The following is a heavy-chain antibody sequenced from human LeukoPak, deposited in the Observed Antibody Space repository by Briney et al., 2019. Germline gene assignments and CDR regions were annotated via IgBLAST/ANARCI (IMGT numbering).Heavy chain of an antibody. CDR2: IWYDGSNK. CDR1: GFTFSSYG. CDR3: ARGSTYYDSSGQVPFDY. D-gene: IGHD3-22*01. V-gene: IGHV3-33*01. Sequence: GGSLRLSCAASGFTFSSYGMHWVRQAPGKGLEWVAVIWYDGSNKYYADSVKGRFTISRDNGKNTLYLQMNSLRAEDTAVYYCARGSTYYDSSGQVPFDYWGQGTLVTVSS. J-gene: IGHJ4*02.